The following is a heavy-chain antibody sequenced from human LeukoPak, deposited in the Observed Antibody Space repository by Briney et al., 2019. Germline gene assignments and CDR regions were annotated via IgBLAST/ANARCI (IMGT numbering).Heavy chain of an antibody. V-gene: IGHV3-7*01. J-gene: IGHJ4*02. CDR2: IEKDGSDI. CDR1: GFTFSPYW. D-gene: IGHD3-16*01. CDR3: ATNTDYRFDY. Sequence: PGGSLRLSCAASGFTFSPYWMHWVRQAPGKGLEWVANIEKDGSDIHYADSVRGRFTISRDNTQTSQWLQMNSLRVEDTAIYYCATNTDYRFDYWGQGILVTVSS.